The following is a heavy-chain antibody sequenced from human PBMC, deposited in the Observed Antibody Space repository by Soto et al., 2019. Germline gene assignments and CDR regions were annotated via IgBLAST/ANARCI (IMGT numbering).Heavy chain of an antibody. CDR3: ARAGLGYCSGGSCYSSKYFDY. D-gene: IGHD2-15*01. CDR1: GGSISSSNW. J-gene: IGHJ4*02. Sequence: SETLSLTCAVSGGSISSSNWWSWVRQPPGKGLEWIGEIYHSGSTNYNPSLKSRVTISVDKSKNQFSLKLNSVTAADTAVYYCARAGLGYCSGGSCYSSKYFDYWGQGTLVTVSS. CDR2: IYHSGST. V-gene: IGHV4-4*02.